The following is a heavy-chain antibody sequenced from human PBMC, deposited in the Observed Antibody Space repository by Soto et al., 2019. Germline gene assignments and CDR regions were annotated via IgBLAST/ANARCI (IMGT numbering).Heavy chain of an antibody. V-gene: IGHV3-33*01. D-gene: IGHD3-10*01. CDR1: GFTFSSYG. J-gene: IGHJ5*02. Sequence: QVQLVESGGGVVQPGRSLRLSCAASGFTFSSYGMHWVRQAPGKGLEWVAVIWYDGSNKYYADSVKGRFTISRDNSKNTLYLQMNSLRAEDTAVYYCARDEKAGNWFDPWGQGTLVTVSS. CDR3: ARDEKAGNWFDP. CDR2: IWYDGSNK.